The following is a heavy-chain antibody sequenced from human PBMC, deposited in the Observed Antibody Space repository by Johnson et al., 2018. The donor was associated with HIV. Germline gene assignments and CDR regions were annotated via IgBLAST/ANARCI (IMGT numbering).Heavy chain of an antibody. J-gene: IGHJ3*02. CDR1: GFTFSNAW. CDR3: TTLSLITMIVVVIDALDI. Sequence: VQLVESGGGLVKPGGSLRLSCAASGFTFSNAWMSWVRQAPGKGLEWIGRIKSKTDGGTADYPAPMKGRFTISRDDSKNTLYLQMNTLKTEDTAVYYCTTLSLITMIVVVIDALDIWGQGTMVTVSS. CDR2: IKSKTDGGTA. D-gene: IGHD3-22*01. V-gene: IGHV3-15*01.